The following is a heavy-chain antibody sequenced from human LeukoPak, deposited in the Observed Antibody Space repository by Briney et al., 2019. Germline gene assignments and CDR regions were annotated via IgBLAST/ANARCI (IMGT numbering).Heavy chain of an antibody. CDR2: ISGSGGST. Sequence: GGSLRLSCAASGFTFSSYAMSWVRQAPGKGLEWVSAISGSGGSTYYADSVKGRFTISRDNAKNSLYLQMNSLRAEDTAVYYCARAHEYYYYDSSGYYGFDYWGQGTLVTVSS. V-gene: IGHV3-23*01. CDR3: ARAHEYYYYDSSGYYGFDY. D-gene: IGHD3-22*01. J-gene: IGHJ4*02. CDR1: GFTFSSYA.